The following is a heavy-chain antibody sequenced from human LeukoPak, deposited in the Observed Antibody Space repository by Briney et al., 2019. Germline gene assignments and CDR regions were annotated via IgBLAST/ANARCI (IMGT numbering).Heavy chain of an antibody. CDR2: IYASGSA. D-gene: IGHD3-10*01. V-gene: IGHV4-61*02. J-gene: IGHJ6*03. CDR1: SGSITSGTYY. Sequence: SETLSLTCTVSSGSITSGTYYWSWIRQPAGKGLEWIGRIYASGSANYNPSLKSRVTISVDTSKNQFSLKLNSVTAADTALYYCARDRGVRDNYSYYYYMDVWGKGTTVTVSS. CDR3: ARDRGVRDNYSYYYYMDV.